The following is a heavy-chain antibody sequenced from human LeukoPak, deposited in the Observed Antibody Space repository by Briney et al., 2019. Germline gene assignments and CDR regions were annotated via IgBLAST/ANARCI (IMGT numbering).Heavy chain of an antibody. CDR1: GGTFSSYA. CDR2: IIPIFGTA. CDR3: ARATVTTKGPFDY. Sequence: SVKVSCKASGGTFSSYAISWVRQAPGQGLEWMGGIIPIFGTANYAQKFQGRVTITADESTSTAYMELSSLRSEDTAVCYCARATVTTKGPFDYWGQGTLATVSS. V-gene: IGHV1-69*13. J-gene: IGHJ4*02. D-gene: IGHD4-11*01.